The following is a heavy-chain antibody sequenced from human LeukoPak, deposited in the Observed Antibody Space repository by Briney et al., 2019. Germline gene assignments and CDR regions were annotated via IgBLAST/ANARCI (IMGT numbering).Heavy chain of an antibody. CDR2: INHSGST. V-gene: IGHV4-34*01. CDR1: GGSFSGYY. D-gene: IGHD3-22*01. J-gene: IGHJ6*02. Sequence: SETLSLTCAVYGGSFSGYYWSWIRQPPGKGLEWIGEINHSGSTYYNPSLKSRVTISVDTSKNQFSLKLSSVTAADTAVYYCARHTDSSGYVYYYGMDVWGQGTTVTVSS. CDR3: ARHTDSSGYVYYYGMDV.